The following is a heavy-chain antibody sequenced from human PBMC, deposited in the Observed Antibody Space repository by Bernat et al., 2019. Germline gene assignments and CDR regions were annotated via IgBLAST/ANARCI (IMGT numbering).Heavy chain of an antibody. Sequence: QLQLQESGPGLVKPSETLSLTCTVSGGSISSSSYYWGWIRQPPGKGLEWIGSIYYSGSTYYNPSLKSRVTISVDTSKNQFSLKLSSVTAADTAVYYCARDEGILQHYYHYGMDVWGQGTTVTVSS. CDR2: IYYSGST. J-gene: IGHJ6*02. CDR1: GGSISSSSYY. CDR3: ARDEGILQHYYHYGMDV. V-gene: IGHV4-39*02. D-gene: IGHD4-11*01.